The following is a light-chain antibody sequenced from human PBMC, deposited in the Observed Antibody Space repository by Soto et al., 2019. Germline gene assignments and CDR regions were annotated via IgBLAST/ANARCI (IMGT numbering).Light chain of an antibody. Sequence: IVLTQSPGTLSLSPGERATLFCRASQSVTTSQLAWYQQKPGQAPRVLIFDASSRATGIPDRSSGSGSGTDFTLTISRLEPEDFAVYYCQQYASSPRTFGQGTKVDIK. CDR3: QQYASSPRT. CDR2: DAS. J-gene: IGKJ1*01. V-gene: IGKV3-20*01. CDR1: QSVTTSQ.